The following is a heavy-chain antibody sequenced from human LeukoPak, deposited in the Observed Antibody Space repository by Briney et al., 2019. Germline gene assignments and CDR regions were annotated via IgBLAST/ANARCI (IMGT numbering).Heavy chain of an antibody. CDR2: IYYSGSA. CDR3: ARGHRRAWIHNHKTGMDV. J-gene: IGHJ6*02. D-gene: IGHD5-18*01. CDR1: GGSISSYY. V-gene: IGHV4-59*12. Sequence: SETLSLTCTVSGGSISSYYWSWIRQPPGKGLEWIGYIYYSGSANYNPSLKSRVTISVDTSKNQFSLKLSSVTAADTAVYYCARGHRRAWIHNHKTGMDVWGQGTTVTVSS.